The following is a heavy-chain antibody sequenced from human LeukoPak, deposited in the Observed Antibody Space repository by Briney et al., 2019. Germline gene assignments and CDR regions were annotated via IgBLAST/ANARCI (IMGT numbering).Heavy chain of an antibody. CDR3: VRNLAVAGTCFDS. CDR2: IKQDGSDR. CDR1: GFTFRNYW. J-gene: IGHJ4*02. V-gene: IGHV3-7*03. Sequence: GGSLRLSCAASGFTFRNYWMSWVRQAPGTGLEWVANIKQDGSDRNYVTSVRGRFTISRDDAESSLYLQMYSLRVEDTAVYYCVRNLAVAGTCFDSWGQGTLVTVSS. D-gene: IGHD6-19*01.